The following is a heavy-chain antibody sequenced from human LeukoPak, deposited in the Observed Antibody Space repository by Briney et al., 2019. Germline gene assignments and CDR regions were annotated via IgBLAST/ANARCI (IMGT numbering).Heavy chain of an antibody. Sequence: ASVKVSCKASGYSFTNYAMNWVRQAPGQGLEWMGWISTNTGNPTYAQGFTGRFVFSLDTSVSTAYLQISSLKAEDTAVYYCARYNRIAAAGFSYYYYYMDVWGKGTTVTVSS. J-gene: IGHJ6*03. CDR2: ISTNTGNP. CDR1: GYSFTNYA. V-gene: IGHV7-4-1*02. CDR3: ARYNRIAAAGFSYYYYYMDV. D-gene: IGHD6-13*01.